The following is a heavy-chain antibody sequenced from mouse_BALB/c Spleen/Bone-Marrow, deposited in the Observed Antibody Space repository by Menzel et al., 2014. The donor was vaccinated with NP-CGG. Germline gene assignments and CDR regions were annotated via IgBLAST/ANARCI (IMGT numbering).Heavy chain of an antibody. V-gene: IGHV14-3*02. Sequence: EVQLHQSGAEPVKPGASVKLSCTASGFNIKDTYMHWVKQRPEQGLEWIGRIDPANGNTKYDPKFQGKATITADTSSNTAYLQLSSLTSEDTAVYYCARWEYYAMDYWGQGTSVTVSS. CDR3: ARWEYYAMDY. CDR2: IDPANGNT. D-gene: IGHD4-1*01. CDR1: GFNIKDTY. J-gene: IGHJ4*01.